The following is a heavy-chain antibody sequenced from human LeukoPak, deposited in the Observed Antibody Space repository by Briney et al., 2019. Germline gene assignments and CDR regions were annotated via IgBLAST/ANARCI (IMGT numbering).Heavy chain of an antibody. D-gene: IGHD3-10*01. Sequence: SETLSLTCTVSGGSISSSSYYWGWIRQPPGKGLEWIGSIYYSGSTYYNPSLKSRVTISVDTSKNQFSLKLSSVTAADTAVYYCARTLPYYYGSGSYSIHYYYYYYMDVWGKGTTVTISS. CDR2: IYYSGST. J-gene: IGHJ6*03. CDR1: GGSISSSSYY. V-gene: IGHV4-39*01. CDR3: ARTLPYYYGSGSYSIHYYYYYYMDV.